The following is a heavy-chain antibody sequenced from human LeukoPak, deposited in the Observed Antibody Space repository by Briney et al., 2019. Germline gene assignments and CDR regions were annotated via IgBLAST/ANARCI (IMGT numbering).Heavy chain of an antibody. V-gene: IGHV4-39*01. CDR1: GGSISSSSYY. CDR3: ARVGFYYDSSAYFIDY. Sequence: PSETLSLTCTVSGGSISSSSYYWGWIRQPPGKGLEWIGSISYRGNTYYNPSLKSRITISVDTPKNQFSLKLSSVTAADTAVYYCARVGFYYDSSAYFIDYRGQGTLVTVSS. D-gene: IGHD3-22*01. J-gene: IGHJ4*02. CDR2: ISYRGNT.